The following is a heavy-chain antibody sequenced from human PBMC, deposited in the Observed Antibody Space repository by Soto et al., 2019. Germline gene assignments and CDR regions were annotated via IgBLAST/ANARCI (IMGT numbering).Heavy chain of an antibody. Sequence: GASVKVSCKASGYTFSGYYIHWVRQAPGQGIEWMGWINPNSGATDSAQKFQGRVTMTWDTSITSAYMELNSLTSDYTAVYFCARESPTVGARCFDYWGQGTLVTVTS. CDR1: GYTFSGYY. CDR3: ARESPTVGARCFDY. J-gene: IGHJ4*02. D-gene: IGHD1-26*01. V-gene: IGHV1-2*02. CDR2: INPNSGAT.